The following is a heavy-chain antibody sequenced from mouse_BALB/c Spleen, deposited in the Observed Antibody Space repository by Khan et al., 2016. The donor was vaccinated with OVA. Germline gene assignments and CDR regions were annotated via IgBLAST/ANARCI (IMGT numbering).Heavy chain of an antibody. D-gene: IGHD1-1*01. Sequence: QVQLQQSGAELAKPGASVKMSCKASGYTFINYWILWVKQRPGQGLEWIGYINPSTGYTEYNQNFKDKATLTADKSSHKASMQLSSLTSEDSAVYYCARRGLRWDFDYWGQGTTLTVSS. CDR3: ARRGLRWDFDY. J-gene: IGHJ2*01. V-gene: IGHV1-7*01. CDR1: GYTFINYW. CDR2: INPSTGYT.